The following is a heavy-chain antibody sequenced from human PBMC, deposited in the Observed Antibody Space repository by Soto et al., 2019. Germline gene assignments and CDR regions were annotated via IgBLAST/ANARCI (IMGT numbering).Heavy chain of an antibody. V-gene: IGHV5-51*01. CDR1: GYSFTSYW. Sequence: GESLKISCKGSGYSFTSYWIGWVRQMPGKGLEWMGIIYPGDSDTRYSPSFQGQVTISADKSISTAYLQWSSLKASDTAMYYCAVYCGGDCLQNGQFDYWGQGTLVTVSS. CDR2: IYPGDSDT. D-gene: IGHD2-21*02. J-gene: IGHJ4*02. CDR3: AVYCGGDCLQNGQFDY.